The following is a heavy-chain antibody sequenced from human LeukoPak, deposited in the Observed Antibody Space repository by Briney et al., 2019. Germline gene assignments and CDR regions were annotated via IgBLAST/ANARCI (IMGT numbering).Heavy chain of an antibody. V-gene: IGHV3-48*03. CDR2: ISGSSSNV. Sequence: GGSLRLSCAASGFTFSSYEMNWVRQAPGKGLEWISAISGSSSNVYYAASVRGRFTISRDNAENSLYLQLKTMRAEDTAVYYCARGFRDTAMFLDYWGQGTLVTVSS. J-gene: IGHJ4*02. D-gene: IGHD5-18*01. CDR1: GFTFSSYE. CDR3: ARGFRDTAMFLDY.